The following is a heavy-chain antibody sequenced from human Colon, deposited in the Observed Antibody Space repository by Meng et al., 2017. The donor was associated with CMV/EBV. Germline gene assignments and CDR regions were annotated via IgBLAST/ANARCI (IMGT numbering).Heavy chain of an antibody. Sequence: GSLRLSCAASGFTFSTYAMHWVRQATGKGLEWVAVISYDGSNKYNADSVKGRFTISRDNSKNTLYLQMNSLRVEDTAVYYCARERKWGQGTLVTVSS. J-gene: IGHJ4*02. CDR1: GFTFSTYA. V-gene: IGHV3-30*04. CDR2: ISYDGSNK. CDR3: ARERK.